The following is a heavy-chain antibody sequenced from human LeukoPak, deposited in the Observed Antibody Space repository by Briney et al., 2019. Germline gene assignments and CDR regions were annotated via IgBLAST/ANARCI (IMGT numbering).Heavy chain of an antibody. CDR3: ARSFCTSATCSKGHFYYFMDV. Sequence: LSLSRAFRVYPHCRIHVLWATRARKKAREWVTYISSGGCNRFYADALKGQCTVTRDNAKNLLYLQMDSLRAEDTAVYYCARSFCTSATCSKGHFYYFMDVWGQGTTVTVSS. V-gene: IGHV3-11*04. CDR2: ISSGGCNR. J-gene: IGHJ6*02. CDR1: VYPHCRIH. D-gene: IGHD2-8*01.